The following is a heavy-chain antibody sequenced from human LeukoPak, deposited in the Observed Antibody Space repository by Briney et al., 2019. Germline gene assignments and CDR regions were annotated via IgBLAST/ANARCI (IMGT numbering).Heavy chain of an antibody. CDR2: INHSGNT. CDR3: ARNYGSGSYYSPRRYYYYYMDV. D-gene: IGHD3-10*01. Sequence: TSETLSLTCAVYGGSFSGYYWSWIRQPPGKGLEWIGEINHSGNTNSNPSLKSRVTMSVDTSKNQFSLKLSSVTAADTAVYYCARNYGSGSYYSPRRYYYYYMDVWGKGTTVTISS. J-gene: IGHJ6*03. V-gene: IGHV4-34*01. CDR1: GGSFSGYY.